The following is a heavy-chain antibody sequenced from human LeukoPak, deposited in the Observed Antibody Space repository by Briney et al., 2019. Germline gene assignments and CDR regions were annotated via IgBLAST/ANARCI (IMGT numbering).Heavy chain of an antibody. CDR1: GFTFSGYA. Sequence: LRLSCAASGFTFSGYAMSWVRQAPGKGLEWIGYIYYSGSTYYNPSLKSRVTISVDTSKNQFSLKLSSVTAADTAVYYCARVGGVTAINWFDPWGQGTLVTVSS. V-gene: IGHV4-31*02. CDR3: ARVGGVTAINWFDP. D-gene: IGHD2-21*02. CDR2: IYYSGST. J-gene: IGHJ5*02.